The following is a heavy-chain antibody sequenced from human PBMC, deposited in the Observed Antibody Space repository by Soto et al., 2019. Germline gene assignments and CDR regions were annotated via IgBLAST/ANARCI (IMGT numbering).Heavy chain of an antibody. J-gene: IGHJ4*02. D-gene: IGHD2-21*01. CDR3: ARDRGGDGYNSHYFDY. CDR2: IYYSGST. Sequence: SETLSLTCTVFGGSVSSMTYYRSWIRQPPGKGLEWIGNIYYSGSTNYSPYLNSRVTMSVDTSKNQFSLKLTSVTAADTAVYYCARDRGGDGYNSHYFDYWGQGALVTVSS. CDR1: GGSVSSMTYY. V-gene: IGHV4-61*01.